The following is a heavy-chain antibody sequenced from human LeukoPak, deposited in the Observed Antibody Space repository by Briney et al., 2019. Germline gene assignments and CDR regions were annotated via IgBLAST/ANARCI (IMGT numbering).Heavy chain of an antibody. CDR3: ARVFRQWLVRNAFDI. CDR2: INPNSGGT. J-gene: IGHJ3*02. Sequence: ASVKVSCKASGYTFTGYYMHWVRQAPGQGLGGMGWINPNSGGTNYAQKFQGRVTMTRDTSISTAYMELSRLRSDDTAVYYCARVFRQWLVRNAFDIWGQGTMVTVSS. D-gene: IGHD6-19*01. CDR1: GYTFTGYY. V-gene: IGHV1-2*02.